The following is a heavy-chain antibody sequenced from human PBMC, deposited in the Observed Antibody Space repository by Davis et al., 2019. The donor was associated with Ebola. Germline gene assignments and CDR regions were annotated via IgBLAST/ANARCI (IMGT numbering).Heavy chain of an antibody. J-gene: IGHJ6*04. CDR1: GYPLGELS. Sequence: ASVKVSCKVSGYPLGELSIHWVRQAPGKGLEWMGVFDPEDGETISAQKFQGRVTMTVDTSADTAYMELSSLRSEDTAVYYCATVMEILVRGVIRYFNFGVDVWGKGTTVTVSS. CDR2: FDPEDGET. V-gene: IGHV1-24*01. D-gene: IGHD3-10*01. CDR3: ATVMEILVRGVIRYFNFGVDV.